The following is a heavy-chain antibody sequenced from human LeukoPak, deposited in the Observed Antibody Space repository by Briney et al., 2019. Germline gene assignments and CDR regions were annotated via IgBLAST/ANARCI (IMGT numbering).Heavy chain of an antibody. Sequence: GGSLRLSCAASGFTFSTYNMNWIRQAPGKGLEWVSYITSSSRSIYYADSVKGRFTISRDNAKNSLYLQMNNLRDEDTAVYYCARDHYSRNDYWGQGTLVTVSS. V-gene: IGHV3-48*02. CDR2: ITSSSRSI. CDR3: ARDHYSRNDY. CDR1: GFTFSTYN. D-gene: IGHD6-13*01. J-gene: IGHJ4*02.